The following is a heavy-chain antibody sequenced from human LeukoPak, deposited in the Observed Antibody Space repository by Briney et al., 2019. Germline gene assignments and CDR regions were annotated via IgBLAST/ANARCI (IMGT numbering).Heavy chain of an antibody. J-gene: IGHJ2*01. V-gene: IGHV3-7*01. CDR2: IKQDGSEK. D-gene: IGHD3-10*01. CDR3: AREDYYGSGSPWYFDL. CDR1: GFTFSSYW. Sequence: PGGSLRLSCAASGFTFSSYWMSWVRQPPGKGLEWVANIKQDGSEKYYVDSVKGRFTISRDNAKHSLNLQMNSLRAEDTAVYYCAREDYYGSGSPWYFDLWGRGTLDTVSS.